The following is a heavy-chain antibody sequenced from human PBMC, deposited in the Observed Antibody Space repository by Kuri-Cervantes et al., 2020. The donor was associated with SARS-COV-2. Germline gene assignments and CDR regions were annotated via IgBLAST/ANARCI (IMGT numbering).Heavy chain of an antibody. V-gene: IGHV3-11*06. CDR1: GFTFSDYY. CDR2: ISSSSSYI. CDR3: AREFGVGYYDSSGYRHFDY. J-gene: IGHJ4*02. Sequence: GESLKISCAASGFTFSDYYMSWIRQAPGKGLEWVSSISSSSSYIYYADSVKGRFTISRDNAKNSLYLQMNSLRAEDTAVYYCAREFGVGYYDSSGYRHFDYWGQGTLVTVSS. D-gene: IGHD3-22*01.